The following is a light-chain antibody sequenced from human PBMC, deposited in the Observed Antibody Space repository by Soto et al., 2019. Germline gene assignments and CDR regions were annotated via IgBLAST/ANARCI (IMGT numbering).Light chain of an antibody. J-gene: IGKJ4*01. Sequence: EIVLTQSPGTLSLSPGERATLSCRASQSVSSSYLDWYQQKTGQAPRLLIYGASSRATGIPDRFSGSGSGTDFTLTISRREHEDFAVYYCQQYGSSPPLTFGGGTKVEIK. V-gene: IGKV3-20*01. CDR1: QSVSSSY. CDR2: GAS. CDR3: QQYGSSPPLT.